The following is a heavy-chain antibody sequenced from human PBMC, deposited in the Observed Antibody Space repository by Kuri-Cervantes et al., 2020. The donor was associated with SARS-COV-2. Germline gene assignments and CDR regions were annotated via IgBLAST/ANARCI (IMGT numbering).Heavy chain of an antibody. CDR1: GFTFSSYN. CDR2: ISSSSSDI. V-gene: IGHV3-21*01. CDR3: AREWSRYYDSSGYYYPKADAFDI. J-gene: IGHJ3*02. D-gene: IGHD3-22*01. Sequence: GGSLRLSCAASGFTFSSYNMNWVRQAPGKGLEWVSSISSSSSDIYYADSVKGRFTISRDNAKNSLYLQMNGLRAEDTAVYYCAREWSRYYDSSGYYYPKADAFDIWGQGTMVTVSS.